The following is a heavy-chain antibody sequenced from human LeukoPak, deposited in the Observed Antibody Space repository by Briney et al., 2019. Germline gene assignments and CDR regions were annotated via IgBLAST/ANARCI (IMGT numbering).Heavy chain of an antibody. Sequence: GGSLRLSCAASGFTFSSYAMHWVRQAPGKGLEWVAVISYDGSNKYYADSVKGRFTISRDNSKNTLYLQMNSLRAEDTAVSYCARDAVAAAGNPLDYWGQGTLVTVSS. V-gene: IGHV3-30-3*01. D-gene: IGHD6-13*01. CDR2: ISYDGSNK. J-gene: IGHJ4*02. CDR3: ARDAVAAAGNPLDY. CDR1: GFTFSSYA.